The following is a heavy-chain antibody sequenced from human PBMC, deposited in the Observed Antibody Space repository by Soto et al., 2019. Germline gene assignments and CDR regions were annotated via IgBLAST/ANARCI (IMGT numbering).Heavy chain of an antibody. V-gene: IGHV4-31*03. CDR3: ARGGDQFDY. CDR2: IYYSGSS. J-gene: IGHJ4*02. CDR1: GGSISSGGYY. Sequence: QVQLQESGPGLVKPSQSLSLTCIVSGGSISSGGYYWSWIRQHPGKGLEWIGYIYYSGSSNYNPSLKSRVSISVDTSKNQFSLRLSSVTAAVTAVYYCARGGDQFDYWGQGTLVTVSS. D-gene: IGHD2-21*02.